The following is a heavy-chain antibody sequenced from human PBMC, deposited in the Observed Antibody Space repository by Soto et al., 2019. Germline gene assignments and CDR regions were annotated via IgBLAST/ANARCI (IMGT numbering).Heavy chain of an antibody. D-gene: IGHD3-16*01. V-gene: IGHV1-69*12. CDR2: IIPIFGTA. CDR1: GGTFSSYA. J-gene: IGHJ6*02. CDR3: AQCLLGVNYYYGMDV. Sequence: QVQLVQSGAEVKKPGSSVKVSCKASGGTFSSYAINWVRQAPGQGFEWMGGIIPIFGTADYAQKFQGRVTITADQSTSTAYMELSSLRSEATAVYYCAQCLLGVNYYYGMDVWGQGTTVTVSS.